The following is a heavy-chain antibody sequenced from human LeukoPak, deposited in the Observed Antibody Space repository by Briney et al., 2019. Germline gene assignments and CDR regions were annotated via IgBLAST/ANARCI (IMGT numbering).Heavy chain of an antibody. CDR1: GGSFSGYH. CDR2: INHSGST. V-gene: IGHV4-34*01. J-gene: IGHJ5*02. CDR3: ASSGHSSSSGPNWFDP. D-gene: IGHD6-6*01. Sequence: SETLSLTCGVHGGSFSGYHWSWIRLRPGKGLEWIGEINHSGSTNYNPSLKSRVTISVDTSKNQFSLKLSSVTAADTAVYYCASSGHSSSSGPNWFDPWGQGTLVTVSS.